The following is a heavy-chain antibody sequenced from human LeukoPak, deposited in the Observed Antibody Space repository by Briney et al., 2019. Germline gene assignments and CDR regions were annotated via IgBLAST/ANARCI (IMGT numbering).Heavy chain of an antibody. Sequence: PSETLSLTCAVYGGSFSDYSWTWIRQPPGKGLEWIGEINHRGSTNYSPSLKSRVIISVDRSKTQFSLKLSPVTAADTAVYYCARDRSVDLRYFDWLYTPGHAFDIWGQGTMVTVSS. CDR2: INHRGST. CDR1: GGSFSDYS. V-gene: IGHV4-34*01. J-gene: IGHJ3*02. CDR3: ARDRSVDLRYFDWLYTPGHAFDI. D-gene: IGHD3-9*01.